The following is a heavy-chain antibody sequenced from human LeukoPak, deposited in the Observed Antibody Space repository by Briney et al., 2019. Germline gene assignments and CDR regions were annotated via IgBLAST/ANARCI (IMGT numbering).Heavy chain of an antibody. D-gene: IGHD4-11*01. J-gene: IGHJ6*03. Sequence: ASVKLSCKASGYTFTSYGISWVRQAPGQGLEWMGWISAYNGNTNYAQKLQGRVTMTTDTSTSTAYMELRSLRSDDTAVYYCARGGLQGPNYYYYYDMDVWGKGTTVTVSS. V-gene: IGHV1-18*01. CDR1: GYTFTSYG. CDR2: ISAYNGNT. CDR3: ARGGLQGPNYYYYYDMDV.